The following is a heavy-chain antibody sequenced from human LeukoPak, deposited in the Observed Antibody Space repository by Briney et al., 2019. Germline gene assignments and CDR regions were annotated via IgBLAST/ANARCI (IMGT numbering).Heavy chain of an antibody. CDR3: GVAASSVSDFDS. CDR2: INEDGTRT. D-gene: IGHD1-26*01. V-gene: IGHV3-7*01. J-gene: IGHJ4*02. Sequence: GGSLRLSCAASGFTFSNYWMSWVRQAPGKGLEWVANINEDGTRTFYVDSVKGRFTISRDNAKQSLYLQMDDLRVEDTAIYYCGVAASSVSDFDSWGQGTLVTVSS. CDR1: GFTFSNYW.